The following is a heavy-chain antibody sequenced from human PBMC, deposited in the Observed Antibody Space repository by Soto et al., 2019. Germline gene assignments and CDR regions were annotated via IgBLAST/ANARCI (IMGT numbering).Heavy chain of an antibody. J-gene: IGHJ6*02. CDR3: ATWVDYGDFEGVDV. Sequence: GASVKVSCKPSGYSFTDYKLHWVRQAPGQGLEWMGWVDPNGGGSNSAQKLQGSVTMTWDTSITTAYLDLTRLTTNDTATYFCATWVDYGDFEGVDVWG. D-gene: IGHD4-17*01. V-gene: IGHV1-2*04. CDR1: GYSFTDYK. CDR2: VDPNGGGS.